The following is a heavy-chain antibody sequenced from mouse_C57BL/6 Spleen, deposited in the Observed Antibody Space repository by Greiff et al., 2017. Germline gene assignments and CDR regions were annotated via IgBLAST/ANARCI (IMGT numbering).Heavy chain of an antibody. J-gene: IGHJ1*03. CDR3: ASAPDGYYWYFDV. D-gene: IGHD2-3*01. Sequence: QVQLQQPGTELVKPGASVKLSCKASGYTFTSYWMHWVKQRPGQGLEWVGNINPSNGGTNYNEKFKSKAKLTVDKSSSTAYMQLSSLTSEDSAVYYCASAPDGYYWYFDVWGTGTTVTVSS. CDR1: GYTFTSYW. V-gene: IGHV1-53*01. CDR2: INPSNGGT.